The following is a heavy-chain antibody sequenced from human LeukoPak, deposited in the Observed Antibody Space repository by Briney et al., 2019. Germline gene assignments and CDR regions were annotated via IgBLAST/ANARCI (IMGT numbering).Heavy chain of an antibody. D-gene: IGHD4-23*01. CDR3: ARGWLAETTVVTPYNY. J-gene: IGHJ4*02. Sequence: SVKVSYKASGGTFSNYAINWVRQAPGQGLEWMGGIIPIFGKANYAQKFQGRVTITADQSTRTAYMELSSLRSEDTAVYYCARGWLAETTVVTPYNYWGRGTLVSVSS. CDR2: IIPIFGKA. CDR1: GGTFSNYA. V-gene: IGHV1-69*13.